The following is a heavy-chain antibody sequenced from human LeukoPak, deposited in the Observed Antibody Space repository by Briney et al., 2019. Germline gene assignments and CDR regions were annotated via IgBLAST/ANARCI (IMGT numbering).Heavy chain of an antibody. V-gene: IGHV1-8*02. J-gene: IGHJ4*02. CDR2: MNPNSGNT. CDR1: GYTFTSYD. Sequence: GASVKVSCKASGYTFTSYDINWVRQATGQGLEWMGWMNPNSGNTGYAQKFQGRVTMTRNTSISTAYTELSSLRSEDTAVYYCARNLLDIADPWESSGYWGQGTLVTVSS. D-gene: IGHD5-12*01. CDR3: ARNLLDIADPWESSGY.